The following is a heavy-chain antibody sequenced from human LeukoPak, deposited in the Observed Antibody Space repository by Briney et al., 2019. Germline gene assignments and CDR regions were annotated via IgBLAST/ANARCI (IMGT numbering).Heavy chain of an antibody. Sequence: GESLKISCKGSGYSFISYWISWVRQMPGKGLEWMGRIDPSDSYINYSPSFQGHVTISADKSISTAYLQWSSLKASGTAMYYCARQRFDYGYGMDVWGQGTTVTVSS. CDR3: ARQRFDYGYGMDV. CDR2: IDPSDSYI. J-gene: IGHJ6*02. CDR1: GYSFISYW. D-gene: IGHD3-16*01. V-gene: IGHV5-10-1*01.